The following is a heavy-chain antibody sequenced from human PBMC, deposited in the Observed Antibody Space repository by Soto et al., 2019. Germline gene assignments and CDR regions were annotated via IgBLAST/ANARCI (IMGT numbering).Heavy chain of an antibody. CDR3: ARDGNSNANYIDP. CDR1: GGSFSGYY. Sequence: SETLSLTCAVYGGSFSGYYWSWIRQPPGKGLEWIGEINHSGSTNYNPSLKSRVTISVDTSKNQFSLKLSSVTAADTAVYYCARDGNSNANYIDPWGQGTLVTVSS. V-gene: IGHV4-34*01. CDR2: INHSGST. D-gene: IGHD2-2*01. J-gene: IGHJ5*02.